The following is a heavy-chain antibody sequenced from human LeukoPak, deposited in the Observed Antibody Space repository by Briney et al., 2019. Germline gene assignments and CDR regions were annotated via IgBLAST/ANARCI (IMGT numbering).Heavy chain of an antibody. D-gene: IGHD6-6*01. CDR3: ARDWGVGGRPGYMDV. V-gene: IGHV4-39*07. CDR1: GGSISSSSYY. Sequence: SETLSLTCTVSGGSISSSSYYWGWIRQPPGKGLEWIGSIYYSGSTYYNPSLKSRVTISVDTSKNQFSLKLSSVTAADTAVYFCARDWGVGGRPGYMDVWGKGTAVTVSS. J-gene: IGHJ6*03. CDR2: IYYSGST.